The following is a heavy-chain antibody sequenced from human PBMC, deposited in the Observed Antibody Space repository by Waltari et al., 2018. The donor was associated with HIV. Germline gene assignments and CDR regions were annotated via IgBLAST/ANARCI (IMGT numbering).Heavy chain of an antibody. V-gene: IGHV1-2*06. CDR1: GYTFSNYY. D-gene: IGHD2-2*01. J-gene: IGHJ4*02. CDR2: INPSNGGT. CDR3: ARAYCSATGCQIGGY. Sequence: QVQLVQSGAEGKTPGASVEVSCKASGYTFSNYYLHWVLQAPGQGLEWMGRINPSNGGTNYAQSFQGRVTMTRDTSISTAYMELTRLTSDDTAVYYCARAYCSATGCQIGGYWGQGTLVTVSS.